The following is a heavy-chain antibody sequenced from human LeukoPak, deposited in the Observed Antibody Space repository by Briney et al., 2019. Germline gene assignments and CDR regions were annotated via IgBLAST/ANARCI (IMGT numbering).Heavy chain of an antibody. Sequence: GGFLRLSCAGFGFTFSRYGMHWVRQAPGKGLEWVALIRYDGNDHWYGDSAKGRFTISRDNSKDTVYLQMDSLRDEDTAVYYCARWGIVGHDAFDLWGQGTMVTVSS. CDR3: ARWGIVGHDAFDL. CDR1: GFTFSRYG. CDR2: IRYDGNDH. V-gene: IGHV3-33*01. D-gene: IGHD1-26*01. J-gene: IGHJ3*01.